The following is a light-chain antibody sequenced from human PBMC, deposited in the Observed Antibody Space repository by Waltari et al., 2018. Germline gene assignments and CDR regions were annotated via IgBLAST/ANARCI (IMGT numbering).Light chain of an antibody. CDR3: QSFDNSLSGWV. V-gene: IGLV3-25*03. J-gene: IGLJ3*02. CDR2: KDT. CDR1: ALPNKY. Sequence: SYELTQTPSVSVSPGQTARITCSGDALPNKYAYWYQQKPGQAPVVVIYKDTQRPSGIPARFSGSKSGSSASLAITGLQAEDEADYYCQSFDNSLSGWVFGGGTKVTVL.